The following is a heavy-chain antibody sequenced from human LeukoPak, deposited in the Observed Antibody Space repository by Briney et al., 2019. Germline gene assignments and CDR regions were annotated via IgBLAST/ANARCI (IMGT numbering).Heavy chain of an antibody. D-gene: IGHD3-9*01. CDR2: IYPGDSDT. V-gene: IGHV5-51*01. CDR1: GYSFTSYW. Sequence: GESLKISCKGSGYSFTSYWIGWVRQMPGKGLEWMGIIYPGDSDTRYSPSFQGQVTISADKSISTAYLQWSSLKASDIAMYYCASPDSYDILTGYYSLRNWGQGTLVTVSS. J-gene: IGHJ4*02. CDR3: ASPDSYDILTGYYSLRN.